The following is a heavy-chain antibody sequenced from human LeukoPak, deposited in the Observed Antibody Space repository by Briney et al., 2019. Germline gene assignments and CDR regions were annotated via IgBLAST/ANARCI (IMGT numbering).Heavy chain of an antibody. V-gene: IGHV4-39*01. CDR1: GGSISSSSYY. CDR3: AVGSIAPWFDY. D-gene: IGHD1-26*01. CDR2: IYYSGST. Sequence: SETLSLTCTVSGGSISSSSYYWGWIRQPPGKGLEWIGSIYYSGSTYYNPPLKSRVTISVDTSKNQFSLKLSSVTAADTAVYYCAVGSIAPWFDYWGQGTLVTVSS. J-gene: IGHJ4*02.